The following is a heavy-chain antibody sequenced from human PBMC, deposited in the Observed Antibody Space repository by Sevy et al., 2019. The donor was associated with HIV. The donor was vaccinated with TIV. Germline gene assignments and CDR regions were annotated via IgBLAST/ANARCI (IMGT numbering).Heavy chain of an antibody. CDR2: ISTFNGDT. V-gene: IGHV1-18*01. Sequence: ASVKVSCKTSGYRFMSYGISWVRQAPGQGLEWMGWISTFNGDTNAAPKLQGRVTMTTDTSTSTGYMELRSLRSDDTAVYYCARPPSGSQGPGQYFHYWGQGTLVTVSS. J-gene: IGHJ1*01. CDR1: GYRFMSYG. CDR3: ARPPSGSQGPGQYFHY. D-gene: IGHD1-26*01.